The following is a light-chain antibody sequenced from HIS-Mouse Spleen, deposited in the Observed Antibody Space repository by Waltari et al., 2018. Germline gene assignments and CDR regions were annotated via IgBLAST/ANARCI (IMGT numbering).Light chain of an antibody. J-gene: IGLJ2*01. V-gene: IGLV3-19*01. Sequence: SSELTQDPAVSVALGQTVRITCQGDSLRSYYASWYQQKPGQAPVLGIYGKNNRPSGIPDPFSGSSSGNTASLTITGAQAEDEADYYCNSRDSSGNHVVFGGGTKLTVL. CDR2: GKN. CDR3: NSRDSSGNHVV. CDR1: SLRSYY.